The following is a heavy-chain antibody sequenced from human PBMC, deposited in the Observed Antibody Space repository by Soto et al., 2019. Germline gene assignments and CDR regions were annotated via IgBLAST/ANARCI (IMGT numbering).Heavy chain of an antibody. Sequence: EVQRVQSGAEVKKPGESLRISCKGSGYSFTSYWISWVRQMPGKGLEWMGMIDPSDSYTNYSPSFQGHVTISADKSISTAYLQWSSLKASDTAMYYCARGGGIAPSLPGMDVWGQGTTVTVSS. D-gene: IGHD6-13*01. V-gene: IGHV5-10-1*03. CDR3: ARGGGIAPSLPGMDV. CDR1: GYSFTSYW. J-gene: IGHJ6*02. CDR2: IDPSDSYT.